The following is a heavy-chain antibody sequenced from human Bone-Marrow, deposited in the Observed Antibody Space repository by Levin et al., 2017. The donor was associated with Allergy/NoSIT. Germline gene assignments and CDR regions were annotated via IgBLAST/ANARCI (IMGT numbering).Heavy chain of an antibody. CDR1: GFTFSSYS. V-gene: IGHV3-21*01. J-gene: IGHJ4*02. Sequence: GGSLRLSCAASGFTFSSYSMNWVRQAPGKGLEWVSSISSSSSYIYYAASVKGRFTISRDNAQNSLYLQMSSLRAEDTAVYYCARDPSGAQTWGNRIAVDETYCDYGGQGTLVTVSS. D-gene: IGHD6-19*01. CDR2: ISSSSSYI. CDR3: ARDPSGAQTWGNRIAVDETYCDY.